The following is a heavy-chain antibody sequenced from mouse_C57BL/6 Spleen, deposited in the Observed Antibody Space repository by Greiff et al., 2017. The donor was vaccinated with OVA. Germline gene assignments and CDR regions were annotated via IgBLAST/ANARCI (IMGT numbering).Heavy chain of an antibody. Sequence: EVQLQQSGPELVKPGASVKISCKASGYSFTGYYMNWVKQSPEKSLEWIGEINPSTGGTTYNQKFKAKATLTVDKSSSTAYMQLKSLTSEDSAVYYCARHQARYYYAMDYWGQGTSVTVSS. CDR3: ARHQARYYYAMDY. J-gene: IGHJ4*01. D-gene: IGHD3-1*01. V-gene: IGHV1-42*01. CDR1: GYSFTGYY. CDR2: INPSTGGT.